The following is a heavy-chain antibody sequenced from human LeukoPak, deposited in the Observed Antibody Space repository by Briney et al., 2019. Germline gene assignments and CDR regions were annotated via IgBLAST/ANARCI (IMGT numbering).Heavy chain of an antibody. D-gene: IGHD5-18*01. J-gene: IGHJ4*02. CDR1: GGSISSSSYY. Sequence: SETLSLTCTVSGGSISSSSYYWGWIRQPPGKGLEWIGSIYYSGSTYYNPSLKSRVTISVDTSKNQFSLKLSSVTAADTAVYYCARVRGYSYGLGFGYYFDYWGQGTLVTVSS. CDR3: ARVRGYSYGLGFGYYFDY. V-gene: IGHV4-39*07. CDR2: IYYSGST.